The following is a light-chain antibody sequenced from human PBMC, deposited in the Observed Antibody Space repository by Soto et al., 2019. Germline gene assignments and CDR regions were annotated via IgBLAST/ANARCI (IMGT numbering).Light chain of an antibody. CDR1: SSDVGGYNY. CDR2: EVS. J-gene: IGLJ1*01. Sequence: QSALTQPAFVSGSPGQSITISCTGTSSDVGGYNYVSWYQQHPGKAPKLMIYEVSNRPSGVSNRFPGSKSGNTASLTISGLQAEDEADYYCSSYTSSSTLVFGTGTKVTVL. V-gene: IGLV2-14*01. CDR3: SSYTSSSTLV.